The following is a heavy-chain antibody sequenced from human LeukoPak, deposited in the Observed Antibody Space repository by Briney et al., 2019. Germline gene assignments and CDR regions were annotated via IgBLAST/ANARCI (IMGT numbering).Heavy chain of an antibody. CDR3: ARQRGSGSYYGLDAFDI. CDR2: IYPGDSDT. D-gene: IGHD1-26*01. CDR1: GYRFTSYW. V-gene: IGHV5-51*01. J-gene: IGHJ3*02. Sequence: RGESLKISCKGSGYRFTSYWIGWVRQMPGKGLEWMGIIYPGDSDTRYSPSFRGQVTISADKSISTAYLQWSSLKASDTAMYYCARQRGSGSYYGLDAFDIWGQGTMVTVSS.